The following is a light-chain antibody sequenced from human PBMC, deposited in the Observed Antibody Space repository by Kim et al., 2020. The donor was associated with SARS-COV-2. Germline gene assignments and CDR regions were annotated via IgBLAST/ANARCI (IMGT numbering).Light chain of an antibody. CDR3: SSYAGNNNLI. Sequence: GQSVTIAGTGTSRDVGGYYYGSWDQHHPGKAPKLLIYDVIERPSGVPDRFSGSKSGNTASLTVSGLQADDEAHYYCSSYAGNNNLIFGGGTQLTVL. J-gene: IGLJ2*01. CDR1: SRDVGGYYY. V-gene: IGLV2-8*01. CDR2: DVI.